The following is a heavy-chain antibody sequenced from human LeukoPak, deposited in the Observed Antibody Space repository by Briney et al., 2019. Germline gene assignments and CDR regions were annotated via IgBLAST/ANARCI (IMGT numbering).Heavy chain of an antibody. CDR3: ARADIVVVVAATRGWFDP. D-gene: IGHD2-15*01. CDR2: IYYSGST. CDR1: GGSISSGGYY. J-gene: IGHJ5*02. Sequence: SQTLSLTCTVSGGSISSGGYYWSWIRQHPGTGLEWIGYIYYSGSTYYNPSLKSRVTISVDTSKNQFSLKLSSVTAADTAVYYCARADIVVVVAATRGWFDPWSQGTLVTVSS. V-gene: IGHV4-31*03.